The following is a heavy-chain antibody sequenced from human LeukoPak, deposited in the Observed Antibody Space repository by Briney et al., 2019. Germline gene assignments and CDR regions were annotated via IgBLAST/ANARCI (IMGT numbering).Heavy chain of an antibody. D-gene: IGHD6-6*01. CDR3: ARDGLRGIAARPDF. J-gene: IGHJ4*02. CDR1: GFTFSNYY. CDR2: ISSRSSTI. V-gene: IGHV3-48*01. Sequence: GGSLRLSCAASGFTFSNYYMNWVRQAPGKGLEWVSYISSRSSTIYYADSVKGRFTISRDNAKNSLFLQMNSLRAEDTAVYYCARDGLRGIAARPDFWGQGTLVTVSS.